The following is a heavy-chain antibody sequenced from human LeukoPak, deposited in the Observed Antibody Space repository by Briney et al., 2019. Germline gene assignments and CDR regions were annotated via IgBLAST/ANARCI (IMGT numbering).Heavy chain of an antibody. D-gene: IGHD1-26*01. CDR2: INHSGGST. CDR3: ARRAGSFASLDY. J-gene: IGHJ4*02. V-gene: IGHV1-46*01. Sequence: ASVKVSCKASGYTFTSYHMHWVRQAPGQGLEWMGIINHSGGSTNYAQEFQGRVTLTRDTSTSTVYMGLSSLRSEDTAVYYCARRAGSFASLDYWGQGTLVTVSS. CDR1: GYTFTSYH.